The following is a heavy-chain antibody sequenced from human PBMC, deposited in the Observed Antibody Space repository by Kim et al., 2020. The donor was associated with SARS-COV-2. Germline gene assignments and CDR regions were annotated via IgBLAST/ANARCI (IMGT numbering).Heavy chain of an antibody. Sequence: GESLKISCQGSGYTFRDFWIVWVRQMPGKGLEGMGVIYPGDSEARYSPSFRGQVTISADNSISTAYMQWTSLKASDSAMYYCARLSWGAGMVFRKYQREGRQGLDVWGPGTTVTVSS. CDR2: IYPGDSEA. CDR1: GYTFRDFW. J-gene: IGHJ6*02. D-gene: IGHD6-25*01. CDR3: ARLSWGAGMVFRKYQREGRQGLDV. V-gene: IGHV5-51*01.